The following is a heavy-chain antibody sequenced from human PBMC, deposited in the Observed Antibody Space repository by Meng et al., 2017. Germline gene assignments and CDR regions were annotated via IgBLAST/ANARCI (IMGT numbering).Heavy chain of an antibody. CDR2: IYYSGST. D-gene: IGHD2-15*01. V-gene: IGHV4-61*01. J-gene: IGHJ4*02. Sequence: HGHLQGWGPGPVRPSWCRDLTSSVPGGSVGSGSSYWGWIRQPPGKGLEWIGYIYYSGSTNYTPSLKSRVTISVDTSKNQFSLKLSSVTAADTAVYYCARDCSGGSCYSIGVWGQGTLVTVSS. CDR1: GGSVGSGSSY. CDR3: ARDCSGGSCYSIGV.